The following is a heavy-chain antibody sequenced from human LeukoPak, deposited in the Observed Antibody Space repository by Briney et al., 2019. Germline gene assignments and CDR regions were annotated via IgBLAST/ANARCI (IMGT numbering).Heavy chain of an antibody. J-gene: IGHJ3*02. CDR3: ARDRQLSSWYPNDAFDI. CDR1: GGSISSSSYY. Sequence: SETLSLTCTVSGGSISSSSYYWGWIRQPPGKGLEWIGSLYYSGSSYYNPSLKSRVTVSIDTSKNQFSLKLSSVTAADTAVYYCARDRQLSSWYPNDAFDIWGQGTMVTVSS. CDR2: LYYSGSS. D-gene: IGHD6-13*01. V-gene: IGHV4-39*07.